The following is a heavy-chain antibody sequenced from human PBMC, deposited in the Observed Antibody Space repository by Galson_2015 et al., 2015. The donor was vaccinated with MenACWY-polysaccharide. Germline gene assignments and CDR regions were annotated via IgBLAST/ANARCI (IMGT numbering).Heavy chain of an antibody. Sequence: SLRLSCAASGFTSSDYYMSWIRQAPGKGLEWVSYITNSGSTIYYAGSVRGRFTISRDNAKNSLYLQMNSLRAEDTAVYYCARVGPYGGNSLPSDYWGQGTLVTVSS. V-gene: IGHV3-11*01. D-gene: IGHD4-23*01. CDR2: ITNSGSTI. CDR1: GFTSSDYY. CDR3: ARVGPYGGNSLPSDY. J-gene: IGHJ4*02.